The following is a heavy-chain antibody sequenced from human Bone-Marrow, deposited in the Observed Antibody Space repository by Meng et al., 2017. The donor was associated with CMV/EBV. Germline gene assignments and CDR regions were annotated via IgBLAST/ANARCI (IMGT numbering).Heavy chain of an antibody. CDR2: IYYSGST. CDR3: ARAHADSYYYDGMDV. V-gene: IGHV4-61*01. J-gene: IGHJ6*02. Sequence: SETLSLTCTVSGGSVSSGSYYWSWIRQPPGKGLEWIGYIYYSGSTNYNPSLKSRVTISVDTSKTLFPLKLSSVTAADTAVYYFARAHADSYYYDGMDVWGQGTTVTVSS. CDR1: GGSVSSGSYY. D-gene: IGHD4-17*01.